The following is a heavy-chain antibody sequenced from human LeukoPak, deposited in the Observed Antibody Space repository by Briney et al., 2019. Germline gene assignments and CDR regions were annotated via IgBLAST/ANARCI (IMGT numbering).Heavy chain of an antibody. D-gene: IGHD2-15*01. CDR1: GFTFSSYA. CDR2: TDTDGSK. CDR3: AKDRSGSRC. Sequence: GGSLRLSCAASGFTFSSYAMTWVRQAPGKGLEWFSTTDTDGSKYYADSVKGRFTISRDNSKNTLYLQMNSLRVEDTAVYYCAKDRSGSRCWGQGTPVTVSS. V-gene: IGHV3-23*01. J-gene: IGHJ4*02.